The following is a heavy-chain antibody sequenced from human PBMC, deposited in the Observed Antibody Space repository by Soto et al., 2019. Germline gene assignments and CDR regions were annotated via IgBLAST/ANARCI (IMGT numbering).Heavy chain of an antibody. CDR3: TTDSSSWAYYYYYGMDV. D-gene: IGHD2-2*01. CDR1: GFTFSNAW. CDR2: IKSKTDDGTT. V-gene: IGHV3-15*01. J-gene: IGHJ6*02. Sequence: PGGSLRLSCTVSGFTFSNAWMTWVRQAPGKGLEWVGRIKSKTDDGTTDYAAPVKGRFTISRDDSRNTLYLQMNSLKTEDTAVYYCTTDSSSWAYYYYYGMDVWGQGTTVPVSS.